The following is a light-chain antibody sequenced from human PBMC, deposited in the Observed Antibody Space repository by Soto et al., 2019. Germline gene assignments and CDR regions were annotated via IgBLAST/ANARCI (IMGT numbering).Light chain of an antibody. CDR2: TIS. V-gene: IGKV1-9*01. CDR3: QQHNSWPLT. J-gene: IGKJ4*01. CDR1: RDTRNS. Sequence: DIQLTQSPSFLSASVGDRVTITCRASRDTRNSLAWYQQKPGKAPTLLIYTISTLQSGVPPRFSGSVSGTEFTRTISSLQPEDFATYYCQQHNSWPLTFGGGTRVEIK.